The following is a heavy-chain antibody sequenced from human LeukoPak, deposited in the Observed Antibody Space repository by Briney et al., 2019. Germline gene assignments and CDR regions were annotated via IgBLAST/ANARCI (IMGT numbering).Heavy chain of an antibody. Sequence: PGGSLRLSCAASGFTFDDYAMHWVRQAPGKGLEWVSGISWNSDIIGYTDSVRGRFTISRDNAKNSLYLQMNSLRPEDTALYYCAKDEPRRYYYDSSAYSHLYGMNVWGQGTTVTVSS. CDR3: AKDEPRRYYYDSSAYSHLYGMNV. J-gene: IGHJ6*02. CDR2: ISWNSDII. CDR1: GFTFDDYA. D-gene: IGHD3-22*01. V-gene: IGHV3-9*01.